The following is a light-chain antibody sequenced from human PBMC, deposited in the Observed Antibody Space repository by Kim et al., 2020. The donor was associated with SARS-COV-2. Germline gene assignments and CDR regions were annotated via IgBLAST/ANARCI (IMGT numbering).Light chain of an antibody. CDR1: HSVSSC. CDR3: QQRANWVYT. CDR2: DGC. Sequence: EIVLTQSPATPSLSPGERATLSCRASHSVSSCLAWYQQKPGQAPRLLLDDGCNRATGIPARFSGSGSGTDFTLTISSLEPEDFAVYYCQQRANWVYTFGQGTKLEI. V-gene: IGKV3-11*01. J-gene: IGKJ2*01.